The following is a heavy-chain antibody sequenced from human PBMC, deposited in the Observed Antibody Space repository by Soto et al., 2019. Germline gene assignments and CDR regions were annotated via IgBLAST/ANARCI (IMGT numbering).Heavy chain of an antibody. CDR2: INHSGST. CDR1: GGSFSGYY. CDR3: ARSPVGATPRAPFDY. V-gene: IGHV4-34*01. Sequence: PSETLSLTCAVYGGSFSGYYWSWIRQPPGKGLEWVGEINHSGSTNYNPSLKSRVTISVDTSKNQFSLKLSSVTAADTAVYYCARSPVGATPRAPFDYWGQGTLVTVSP. J-gene: IGHJ4*02. D-gene: IGHD1-26*01.